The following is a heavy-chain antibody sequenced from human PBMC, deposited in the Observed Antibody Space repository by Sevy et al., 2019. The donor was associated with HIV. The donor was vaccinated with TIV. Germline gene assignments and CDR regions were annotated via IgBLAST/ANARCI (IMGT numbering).Heavy chain of an antibody. J-gene: IGHJ6*03. CDR3: ARETKAVAFSWYYYYMDV. CDR1: GFTINTNY. D-gene: IGHD6-19*01. Sequence: GSLRLSCAASGFTINTNYMTWVRQSPGKGLEWVSLTFIAGRTYYADSVKGRFTISSDNSRNTVYLQMNSLRLEDTGVYYCARETKAVAFSWYYYYMDVWGKGTTVTVSS. CDR2: TFIAGRT. V-gene: IGHV3-66*02.